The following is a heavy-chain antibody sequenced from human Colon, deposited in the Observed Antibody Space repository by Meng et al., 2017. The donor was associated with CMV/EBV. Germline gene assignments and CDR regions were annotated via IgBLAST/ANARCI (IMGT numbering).Heavy chain of an antibody. CDR2: IYWNDDK. D-gene: IGHD3-3*01. V-gene: IGHV2-5*01. CDR1: GFSLSTSGVG. Sequence: SGPTLVKPTQTLTLTCTFSGFSLSTSGVGVGWIRQPPGKALEWLALIYWNDDKRYSPSLKSRLTITKDTSKNQVVLTMTNMDPVDTATYYCVHSGGYDFLSGYYLDYWGQGTLVTVSS. CDR3: VHSGGYDFLSGYYLDY. J-gene: IGHJ4*02.